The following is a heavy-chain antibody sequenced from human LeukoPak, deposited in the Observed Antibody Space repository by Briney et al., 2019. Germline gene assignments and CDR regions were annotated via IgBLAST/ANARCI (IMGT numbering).Heavy chain of an antibody. V-gene: IGHV5-51*01. Sequence: GESLKISCKGSGYSFTNYWIGWARQMPGKGLEWIGIIYPGDSDTRYSPSFQGQVTISADKSISTACLQWSSLKASDTAMYYCARQFSGFHYYFDYWGQGTLVTVSS. D-gene: IGHD5-12*01. CDR1: GYSFTNYW. J-gene: IGHJ4*02. CDR3: ARQFSGFHYYFDY. CDR2: IYPGDSDT.